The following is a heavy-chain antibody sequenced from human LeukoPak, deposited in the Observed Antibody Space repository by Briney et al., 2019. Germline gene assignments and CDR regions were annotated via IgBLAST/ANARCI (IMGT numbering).Heavy chain of an antibody. J-gene: IGHJ5*02. CDR2: INPNSGGT. V-gene: IGHV1-2*02. CDR1: GYTFTGYY. D-gene: IGHD5-18*01. CDR3: ARDTAMVTYWFDP. Sequence: ASVKVPCRASGYTFTGYYMHWVRQAPGQGLEWMGWINPNSGGTNYAQKFQGRVTMTRDTSISTAYMELSRLRSDDTAVYYCARDTAMVTYWFDPWGQGTLVTVSP.